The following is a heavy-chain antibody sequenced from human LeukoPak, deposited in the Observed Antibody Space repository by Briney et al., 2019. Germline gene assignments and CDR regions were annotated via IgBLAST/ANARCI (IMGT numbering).Heavy chain of an antibody. V-gene: IGHV4-38-2*02. CDR1: GFSISSGYY. CDR3: ARVYYGLGSHPPGEFDY. D-gene: IGHD3-10*01. Sequence: SETLSLTCTVSGFSISSGYYWGWIRQPLEKGLEWIGYIYHTGSTYYNPSLKSRVTISVDTSKNQFSLKLTSVTAADTAVYYCARVYYGLGSHPPGEFDYWGQGTLVTVSS. CDR2: IYHTGST. J-gene: IGHJ4*02.